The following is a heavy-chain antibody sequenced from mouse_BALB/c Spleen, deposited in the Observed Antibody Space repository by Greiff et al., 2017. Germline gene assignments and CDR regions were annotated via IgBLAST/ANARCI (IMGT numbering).Heavy chain of an antibody. CDR3: ARDRGNQGWFAY. V-gene: IGHV2-9*02. CDR2: IWAGGST. CDR1: GFSLTSYG. J-gene: IGHJ3*01. Sequence: QVQLKESGPGLVAPSQSLSITCTVSGFSLTSYGVHWVRQPPGKGLEWLGVIWAGGSTNYNSALMSRLSISKDNSKSQVFLKMNSLQTDDTAMYYCARDRGNQGWFAYWGQGTLVTVSA. D-gene: IGHD2-1*01.